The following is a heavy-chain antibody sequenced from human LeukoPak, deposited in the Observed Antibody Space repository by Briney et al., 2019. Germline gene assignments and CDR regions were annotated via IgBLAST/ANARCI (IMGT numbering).Heavy chain of an antibody. CDR2: ISAYKGNT. V-gene: IGHV1-18*01. J-gene: IGHJ6*03. D-gene: IGHD3-22*01. CDR3: ARGPGGVRGYYPLEDSYYYYYMDV. Sequence: ASVKVSCKASGYTFTSSGINWVRQAPGQGLEWMGWISAYKGNTHYAQKLQGRVTMTTDTSTSTAYMELRSRRSDDTAVYYCARGPGGVRGYYPLEDSYYYYYMDVWGKGTTVTVSS. CDR1: GYTFTSSG.